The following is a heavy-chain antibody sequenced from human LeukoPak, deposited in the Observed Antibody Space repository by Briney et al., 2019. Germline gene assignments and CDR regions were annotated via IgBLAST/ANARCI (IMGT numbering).Heavy chain of an antibody. J-gene: IGHJ3*02. CDR1: GFTFSSYR. CDR3: ARFFYDYGGNSGGDAFDI. CDR2: IKQDGSEK. V-gene: IGHV3-7*03. Sequence: GGSLRLSCAASGFTFSSYRMSWVRQAPGKGLEWVANIKQDGSEKYYVDSVKGRFTISRDNAKNSLYLQMNSLRAEDTAVYYCARFFYDYGGNSGGDAFDIWGQGTMVTVSS. D-gene: IGHD4-23*01.